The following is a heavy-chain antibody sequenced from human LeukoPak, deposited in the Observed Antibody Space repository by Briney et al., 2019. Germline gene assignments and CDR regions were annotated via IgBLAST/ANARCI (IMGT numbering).Heavy chain of an antibody. D-gene: IGHD3-10*01. CDR3: AKDLVTGSLDY. CDR1: GFTFDDYT. V-gene: IGHV3-23*01. Sequence: GGSLRLSCAASGFTFDDYTMHWVRQAPGKGLEWVSAISTSSGRTYYADSVKGRFTISRDNSKNTLYLQMNSLRAEDTAIYYCAKDLVTGSLDYWGQGTLVTVSS. CDR2: ISTSSGRT. J-gene: IGHJ4*02.